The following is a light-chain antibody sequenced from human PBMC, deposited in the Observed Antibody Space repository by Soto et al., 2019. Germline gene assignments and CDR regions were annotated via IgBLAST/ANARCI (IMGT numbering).Light chain of an antibody. CDR2: ATS. J-gene: IGKJ4*01. Sequence: EIVVTQSPATLSLSPGERATLSCRASQSVGNNFAWYQQKPGQAPRLLIVATSTRATGLPARFSGSGSGTEFTLTISILPSEVFAVYCCQQYGDRPLTFGGGAKVEIE. CDR1: QSVGNN. V-gene: IGKV3-15*01. CDR3: QQYGDRPLT.